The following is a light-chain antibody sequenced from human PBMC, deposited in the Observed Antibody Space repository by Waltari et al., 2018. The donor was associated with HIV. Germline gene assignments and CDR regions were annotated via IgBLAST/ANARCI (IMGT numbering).Light chain of an antibody. Sequence: QSVLTQPPSVSGAPGQRVTIPCPGRSSNTGAGYAVHLYQKLPGTAPKLLIHGNTNRPSWVPDRFSGSKSGTSASLAITGLQAEDEAEYYCQSYDSRLSGPVVFGGGTKLTVL. J-gene: IGLJ2*01. V-gene: IGLV1-40*01. CDR3: QSYDSRLSGPVV. CDR1: SSNTGAGYA. CDR2: GNT.